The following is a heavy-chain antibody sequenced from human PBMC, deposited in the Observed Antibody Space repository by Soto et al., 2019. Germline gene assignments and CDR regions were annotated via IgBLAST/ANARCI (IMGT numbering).Heavy chain of an antibody. CDR2: ISGSGGGS. J-gene: IGHJ6*02. CDR3: ARGGKGGGFGDTLRFRSYYYSMDV. D-gene: IGHD3-10*01. V-gene: IGHV3-23*01. Sequence: EVQLLESGGGLVQPGGSLRLSCAASGFTFSSYAMSWVRQAPGKGLEWVSAISGSGGGSYYAGSVKGRFTISRDSSKNTLSLQMNSLKAEDTAIYYCARGGKGGGFGDTLRFRSYYYSMDVWGQGTTVTVSS. CDR1: GFTFSSYA.